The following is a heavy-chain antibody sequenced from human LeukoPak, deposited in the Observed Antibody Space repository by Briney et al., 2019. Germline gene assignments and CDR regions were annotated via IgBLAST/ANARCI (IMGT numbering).Heavy chain of an antibody. J-gene: IGHJ3*02. CDR3: ARQGTIFGVVRDAFDI. Sequence: GASVKFSCKASGYTFTSYEINWVRQAPGQGLEWMGWMNPNSGNTGYAQKFQGRVTITRNTSISTAYMELSSLTSEDTAVYYCARQGTIFGVVRDAFDIWGQGTMVTVSS. V-gene: IGHV1-8*03. D-gene: IGHD3-3*01. CDR1: GYTFTSYE. CDR2: MNPNSGNT.